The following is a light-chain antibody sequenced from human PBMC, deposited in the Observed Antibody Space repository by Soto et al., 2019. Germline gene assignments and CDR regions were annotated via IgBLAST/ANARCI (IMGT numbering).Light chain of an antibody. Sequence: DIQMTQSPGTLSLSVGERATITCRASQTISSWLVWYQQQTRTAPKLLIYNASTLTSGVHSRFSGSGSRTEFPLTISSLQPDDFATYCWQHYNSYSEAFGQGTKVELK. J-gene: IGKJ1*01. CDR2: NAS. CDR1: QTISSW. CDR3: QHYNSYSEA. V-gene: IGKV1-5*03.